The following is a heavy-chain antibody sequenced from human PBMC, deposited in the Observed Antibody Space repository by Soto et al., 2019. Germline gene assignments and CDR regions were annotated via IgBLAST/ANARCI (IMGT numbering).Heavy chain of an antibody. CDR3: ARQQLLPFFIAFDV. J-gene: IGHJ6*02. CDR1: GGSISGYY. Sequence: QVQLQESGPGLVKPSDTLSLTCNVSGGSISGYYWSWIRQSPGKGLEYIGYIYYRGSTNYNSSLKSRVTMAGDTSRNQFSLKMNSVTAADTAVYYCARQQLLPFFIAFDVLGQVTPITVSS. V-gene: IGHV4-59*07. D-gene: IGHD1-26*01. CDR2: IYYRGST.